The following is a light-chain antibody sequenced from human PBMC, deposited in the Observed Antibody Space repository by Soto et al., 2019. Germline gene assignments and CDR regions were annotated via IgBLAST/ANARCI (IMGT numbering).Light chain of an antibody. J-gene: IGKJ1*01. CDR2: GAS. V-gene: IGKV3-15*01. CDR3: QQYNNWPRT. CDR1: QSVSSK. Sequence: EIVMTQSPAKMSLSPCKTATLSSRASQSVSSKLAWYQEKPGQAHRLLIYGASTRATGIPARFSGSGSGTEFTLTISSLQSEEFAVYYCQQYNNWPRTVGQGTKVVIK.